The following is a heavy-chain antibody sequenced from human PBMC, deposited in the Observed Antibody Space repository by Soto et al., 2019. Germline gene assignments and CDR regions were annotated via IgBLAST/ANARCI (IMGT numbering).Heavy chain of an antibody. CDR3: ARNDMKTTSSYYYYGMDV. V-gene: IGHV3-9*01. CDR1: GFTFDDYA. J-gene: IGHJ6*02. CDR2: ISWNSGSI. D-gene: IGHD3-9*01. Sequence: PGGSLRLSCAASGFTFDDYAMHWVRQAPGKGLEWVSGISWNSGSIGYADSVKGRFTISRDNAKNSLYLQMNSLRDEDTAVYYCARNDMKTTSSYYYYGMDVWGQGTTVTVSS.